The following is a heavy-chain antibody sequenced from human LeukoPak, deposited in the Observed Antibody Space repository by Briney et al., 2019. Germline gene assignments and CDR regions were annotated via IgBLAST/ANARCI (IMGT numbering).Heavy chain of an antibody. D-gene: IGHD1-26*01. Sequence: PSETLSLTCTVSGGSISSYYWSWIRQPPGKGLEWIGYIYYSGSTNYNSSLKSRVTISVDTSKNQFSLKLSSVTAADTAVYYCATGGELLDAFDIWGQGTMVTVSS. CDR3: ATGGELLDAFDI. CDR1: GGSISSYY. J-gene: IGHJ3*02. V-gene: IGHV4-59*01. CDR2: IYYSGST.